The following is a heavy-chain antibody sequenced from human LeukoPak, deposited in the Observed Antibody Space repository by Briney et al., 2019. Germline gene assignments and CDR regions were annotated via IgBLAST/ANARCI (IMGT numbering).Heavy chain of an antibody. D-gene: IGHD3-10*01. CDR3: ARDKDFGFDY. CDR2: FSTSSGTI. CDR1: GFXFSSFS. Sequence: GGSLRLSCAASGFXFSSFSMNWVRQAPGKGLEWVSYFSTSSGTISYADSVKCRFTISRDDAKNSLYLQMNSLRDEDTAVYYCARDKDFGFDYWGQGTLVTVSS. J-gene: IGHJ4*02. V-gene: IGHV3-48*02.